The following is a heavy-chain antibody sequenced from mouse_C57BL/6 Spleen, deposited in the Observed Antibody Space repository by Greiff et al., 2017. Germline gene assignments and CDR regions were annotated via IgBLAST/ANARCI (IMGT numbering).Heavy chain of an antibody. V-gene: IGHV1-53*01. CDR1: GYTFTSYW. J-gene: IGHJ3*01. CDR3: ARSGYYGSRYSDWFAY. Sequence: QVQLQQPGTELVKPGASVKLSCKASGYTFTSYWMHWVKQRPGQGLEWIGNINPSNGGTNYNEKFKSKATLTVDKSSSTAYMQLSSLTSEDSAVYYCARSGYYGSRYSDWFAYWGQGTLVTVSA. D-gene: IGHD1-1*01. CDR2: INPSNGGT.